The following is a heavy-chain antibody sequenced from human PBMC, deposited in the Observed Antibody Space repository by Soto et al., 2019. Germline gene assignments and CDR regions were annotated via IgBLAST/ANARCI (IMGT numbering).Heavy chain of an antibody. Sequence: GESLKISCAASGFTFSSYSMNWVRQAPGKGLEWVSSISSSSSYIYYADSVKGRFTISRDNAKNSLYLQMNSLRAEDTAVYYCARDHLEYSGYDYSPDAFDIWGQGTMVTVSS. D-gene: IGHD5-12*01. CDR3: ARDHLEYSGYDYSPDAFDI. V-gene: IGHV3-21*01. CDR2: ISSSSSYI. J-gene: IGHJ3*02. CDR1: GFTFSSYS.